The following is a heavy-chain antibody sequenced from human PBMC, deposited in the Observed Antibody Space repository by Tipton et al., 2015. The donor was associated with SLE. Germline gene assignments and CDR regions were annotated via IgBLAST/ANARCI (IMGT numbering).Heavy chain of an antibody. J-gene: IGHJ4*02. CDR1: GGSISSYY. Sequence: TLSLTCTVSGGSISSYYWSWIRQPPGKGLEWIGYIYYSGSTNYNPSLTSRVTISVDTSKNQFSLKLSSVTAADTAVYYCARGHSSSWSDYFDYWGQGTLVTVSS. CDR2: IYYSGST. CDR3: ARGHSSSWSDYFDY. V-gene: IGHV4-59*01. D-gene: IGHD6-13*01.